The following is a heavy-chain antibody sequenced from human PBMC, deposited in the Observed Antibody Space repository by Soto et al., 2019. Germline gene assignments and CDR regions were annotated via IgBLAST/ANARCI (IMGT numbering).Heavy chain of an antibody. D-gene: IGHD2-2*01. CDR3: ARDNYCSSTSCYFGTAFDH. J-gene: IGHJ4*02. V-gene: IGHV3-21*01. Sequence: EVQLVESGGGLVKPGGSLRLSCAASGFTFSSYSMNWVRQAPGKGLEWVSSISSSSSYIYYADSVKGRFTISRDNAKNSLYLQMNSLRAEDTAVYYCARDNYCSSTSCYFGTAFDHWGQGTLVTVSS. CDR1: GFTFSSYS. CDR2: ISSSSSYI.